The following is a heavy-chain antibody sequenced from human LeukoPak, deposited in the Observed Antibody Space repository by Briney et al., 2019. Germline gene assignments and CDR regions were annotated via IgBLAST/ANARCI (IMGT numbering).Heavy chain of an antibody. D-gene: IGHD6-19*01. CDR3: AKDRFSSSGYPPDALDV. CDR2: VSSDGSNK. V-gene: IGHV3-30*18. CDR1: GFTFRYYG. J-gene: IGHJ3*01. Sequence: GGSLRLSCAASGFTFRYYGMHWVRQAPGKGLEWVAVVSSDGSNKYHADSVRGRFIISRDNSMNTLYLQMNGPRADDTAVYYCAKDRFSSSGYPPDALDVWGQGTLVTVSS.